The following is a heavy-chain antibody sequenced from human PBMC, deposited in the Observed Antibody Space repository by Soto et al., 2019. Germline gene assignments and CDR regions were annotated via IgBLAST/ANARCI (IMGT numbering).Heavy chain of an antibody. CDR1: GFTFSSYA. D-gene: IGHD2-15*01. J-gene: IGHJ3*02. Sequence: EVQLLESGGGLVQPGGSLRLSCAASGFTFSSYAMSWVRQAPGKGLEWVSAISGSGGSTYYADSVKGRFTISRDNSKNTLYLQMNSLRAEDTAVYYCAKGERGYCSGGSCYSYAFDIWGQGTMVTVSS. V-gene: IGHV3-23*01. CDR3: AKGERGYCSGGSCYSYAFDI. CDR2: ISGSGGST.